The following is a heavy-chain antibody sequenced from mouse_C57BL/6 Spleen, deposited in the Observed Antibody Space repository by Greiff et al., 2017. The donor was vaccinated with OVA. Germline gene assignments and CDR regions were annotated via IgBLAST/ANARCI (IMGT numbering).Heavy chain of an antibody. V-gene: IGHV3-6*01. CDR3: ASYHYYGSSYRGY. Sequence: EVQLQESGPGLVKPSQSLSLTCSVTGYSITSGYYWNWIRQFPGNKLEWMGYISYDGSNNYNPSLKNRISITRDPSKNQFFLKLNSVTTEDTATYYCASYHYYGSSYRGYWGQGTLVTVSA. CDR1: GYSITSGYY. CDR2: ISYDGSN. D-gene: IGHD1-1*01. J-gene: IGHJ3*01.